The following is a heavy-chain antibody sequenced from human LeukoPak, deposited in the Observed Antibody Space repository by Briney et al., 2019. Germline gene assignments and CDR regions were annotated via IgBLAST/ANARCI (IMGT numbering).Heavy chain of an antibody. D-gene: IGHD2-2*01. Sequence: SETLSLTCAVYGGSFSGYYWSWIRQPPGKGLEWIGEINHSGSTNYNPSLKSRVTISVDTSKNQFSLKLSSVTAADTAVYYCARGRHCSSTSCYRIRYYYYYMDVWGKGTTVTVSS. CDR3: ARGRHCSSTSCYRIRYYYYYMDV. CDR2: INHSGST. V-gene: IGHV4-34*01. CDR1: GGSFSGYY. J-gene: IGHJ6*03.